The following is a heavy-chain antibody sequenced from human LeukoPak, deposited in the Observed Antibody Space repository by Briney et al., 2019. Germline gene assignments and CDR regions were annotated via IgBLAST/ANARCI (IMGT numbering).Heavy chain of an antibody. Sequence: PSETLSLTCTVSGGSISSYYWSWIRQPPGKGLEWIGYIYYSGSTNYNPSLKSRVTISVDTSKNQFSLKLSPVTAADTAVYYCARRRAEGGSNGHYNWFDPWGQGILVTVSS. D-gene: IGHD6-13*01. CDR3: ARRRAEGGSNGHYNWFDP. CDR1: GGSISSYY. V-gene: IGHV4-59*08. J-gene: IGHJ5*02. CDR2: IYYSGST.